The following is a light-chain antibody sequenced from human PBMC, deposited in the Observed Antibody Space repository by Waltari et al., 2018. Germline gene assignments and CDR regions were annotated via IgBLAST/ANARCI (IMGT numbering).Light chain of an antibody. CDR2: DAS. J-gene: IGKJ4*01. CDR3: QQFNSYLLT. CDR1: QGISSA. V-gene: IGKV1-13*02. Sequence: AIQLTPSPSSLSASVGASVTITCRASQGISSALAWYQQKPGKAPKLLIYDASSLESGVPSRFSGSGSGTDFTLTISSLQPEDFATYYCQQFNSYLLTFGGGTKVEIK.